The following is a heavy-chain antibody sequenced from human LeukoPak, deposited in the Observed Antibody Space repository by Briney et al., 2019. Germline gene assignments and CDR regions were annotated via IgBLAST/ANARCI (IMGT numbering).Heavy chain of an antibody. CDR2: ISYDGSNK. CDR3: ARTPTTVTKPDY. J-gene: IGHJ4*02. D-gene: IGHD4-17*01. Sequence: GGSLRLSRVASGFTLSSYAMHWVRQAPGKGLEWVAVISYDGSNKYYADSVKGRFTISRDNSKNTLYLQMDSLRPEDTAVYYCARTPTTVTKPDYWGQGTLVTVSS. V-gene: IGHV3-30*04. CDR1: GFTLSSYA.